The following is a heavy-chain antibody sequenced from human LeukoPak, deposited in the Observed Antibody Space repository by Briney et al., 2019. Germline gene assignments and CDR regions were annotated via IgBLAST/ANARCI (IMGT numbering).Heavy chain of an antibody. D-gene: IGHD2-21*02. J-gene: IGHJ4*02. Sequence: ASVKVSCKASGGTFSSYAISWVRQAPGQGLEWMGGIIPIFGTANYAQKFQGRVTITADESTSTAYMELSSLRPEDTAVYYCARDGETYCGGDCYSGGFDYWGQGTLVTVSS. V-gene: IGHV1-69*13. CDR3: ARDGETYCGGDCYSGGFDY. CDR2: IIPIFGTA. CDR1: GGTFSSYA.